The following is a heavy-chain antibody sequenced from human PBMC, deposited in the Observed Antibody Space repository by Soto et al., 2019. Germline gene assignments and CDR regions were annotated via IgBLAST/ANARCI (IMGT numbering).Heavy chain of an antibody. CDR1: GYTFTSYA. CDR3: ARDSYYDSSGNNWFDP. Sequence: ASVKVSCKASGYTFTSYAMHWVRQAPGQRLEWMGWINAGNGNTKYSQKFQGRVTITRDTSASTVYMELSSLRSEDTAVYYCARDSYYDSSGNNWFDPWGQGTLVTVSS. CDR2: INAGNGNT. D-gene: IGHD3-22*01. V-gene: IGHV1-3*01. J-gene: IGHJ5*02.